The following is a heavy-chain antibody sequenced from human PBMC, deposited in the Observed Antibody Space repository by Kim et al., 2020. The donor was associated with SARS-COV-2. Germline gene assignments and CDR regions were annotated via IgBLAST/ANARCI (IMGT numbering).Heavy chain of an antibody. CDR3: AREPDEVAAFDD. V-gene: IGHV4-59*01. D-gene: IGHD6-19*01. Sequence: HNPCRKSRATLPRDPAKNQFSLKLSSVTAADTAVYYCAREPDEVAAFDDWGQGTLVTVSS. J-gene: IGHJ4*02.